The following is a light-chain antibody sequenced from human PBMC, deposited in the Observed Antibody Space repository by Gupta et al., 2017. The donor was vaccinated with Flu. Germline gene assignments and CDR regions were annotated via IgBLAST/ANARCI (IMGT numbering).Light chain of an antibody. CDR1: SSEVGDYEY. CDR3: SSYTRIDTVV. V-gene: IGLV2-14*01. Sequence: TSSEVGDYEYVSWYQQHPGQAPKLILYEVKNRPSGISDRVSGSKSGKTASLTISGLQAEDEAHYFCSSYTRIDTVVFGGGTKLTVL. J-gene: IGLJ3*02. CDR2: EVK.